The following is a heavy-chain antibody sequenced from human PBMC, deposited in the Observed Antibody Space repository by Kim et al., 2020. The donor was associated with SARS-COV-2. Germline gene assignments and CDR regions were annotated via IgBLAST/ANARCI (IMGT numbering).Heavy chain of an antibody. Sequence: ASVKVSCKASGYTFTSYYMHWVRQAPGQGLEWMGIINPSGGSTSYAQKFQGRVTMTRDTSTSTVYMELSSLRSEDTAVYYCARTVPGSYYLSVGKSGFDYWGQGTLVTVSS. CDR1: GYTFTSYY. CDR3: ARTVPGSYYLSVGKSGFDY. J-gene: IGHJ4*02. V-gene: IGHV1-46*01. CDR2: INPSGGST. D-gene: IGHD3-10*01.